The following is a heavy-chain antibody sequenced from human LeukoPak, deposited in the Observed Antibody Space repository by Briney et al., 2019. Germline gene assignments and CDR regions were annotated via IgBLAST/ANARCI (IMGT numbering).Heavy chain of an antibody. D-gene: IGHD5-24*01. CDR2: MKQDGSEI. V-gene: IGHV3-7*04. CDR1: GFTYSSYW. CDR3: ARTSSRDGYRYFDY. Sequence: GGSLRLSCEASGFTYSSYWMSWVRQAPGKGLEWVANMKQDGSEIYYLDSVKGGLTISRDNAKNSLYLQMNSLRAEDTAVYYCARTSSRDGYRYFDYWGQGTLVTVSS. J-gene: IGHJ4*02.